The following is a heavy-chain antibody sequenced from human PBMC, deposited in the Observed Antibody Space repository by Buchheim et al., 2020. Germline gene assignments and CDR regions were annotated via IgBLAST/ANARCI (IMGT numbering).Heavy chain of an antibody. V-gene: IGHV3-21*01. J-gene: IGHJ4*02. CDR1: GFTFSSYS. Sequence: EVQLVESGGGLVKPGGSLRLSCAASGFTFSSYSMNWVRQAPGKGLEWVSSISSSSSYIYYADSVKGRFTISSDNAKNSLSPQMNSLRAEDTAVYYCARAVWSARKYDFWSGYYNYFDYWGQGTL. CDR2: ISSSSSYI. CDR3: ARAVWSARKYDFWSGYYNYFDY. D-gene: IGHD3-3*01.